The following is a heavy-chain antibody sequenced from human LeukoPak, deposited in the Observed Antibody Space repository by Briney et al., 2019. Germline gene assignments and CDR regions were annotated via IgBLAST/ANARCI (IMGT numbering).Heavy chain of an antibody. J-gene: IGHJ1*01. D-gene: IGHD6-19*01. CDR1: GYTFTSYD. CDR2: MHPNSGNT. CDR3: ARGGPVAATHKYFQH. V-gene: IGHV1-8*01. Sequence: TSVKVSCKASGYTFTSYDINWVRQATGQGLEWMGWMHPNSGNTGYAQNFQGRVTMTRNTSISTAYMELSSLRSEDTAVYYCARGGPVAATHKYFQHWGQGTLVTVSS.